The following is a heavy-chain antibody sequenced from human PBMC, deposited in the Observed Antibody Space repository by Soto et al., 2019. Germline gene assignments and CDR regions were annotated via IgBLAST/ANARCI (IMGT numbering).Heavy chain of an antibody. J-gene: IGHJ4*02. CDR2: ISGSGDNT. CDR1: GFTFSNYV. D-gene: IGHD1-7*01. CDR3: ARLTGTTDTPGFNDY. V-gene: IGHV3-23*01. Sequence: GGSLRLSCAASGFTFSNYVMSWVRQAPGKGLEWVSSISGSGDNTYYADSVKGRFTISRDNSKNTLFLQMNSLRSEDTAVYYCARLTGTTDTPGFNDYWGQGTLVTVYS.